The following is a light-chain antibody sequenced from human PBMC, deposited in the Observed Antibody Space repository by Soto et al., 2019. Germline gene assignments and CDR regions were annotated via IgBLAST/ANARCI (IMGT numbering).Light chain of an antibody. V-gene: IGKV3-20*01. J-gene: IGKJ4*01. CDR3: QQYGSSPLT. CDR1: QSVTSSY. CDR2: GAS. Sequence: EIALTQSPGTLSLSPGERATLACRASQSVTSSYVAWYQQRPGQAPRLLIYGASSRATGIPYRFSGSGSGTDFTLTISRLEPEDFAVYYCQQYGSSPLTFGGGTKVEIK.